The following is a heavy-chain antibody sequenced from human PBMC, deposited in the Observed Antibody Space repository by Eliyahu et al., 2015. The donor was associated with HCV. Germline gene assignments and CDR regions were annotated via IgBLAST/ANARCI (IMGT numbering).Heavy chain of an antibody. Sequence: QVQLQESGPGLVKPSETLSLTCTVSGGSITTYYWSWIRQSPGKGLEWIGYIHYSGSTNYNPPLKSRVTISLDTSKNQFSLNLTSVTAADTAMYYCASGGGGIAVTGTGGWFDPWGQGTLVTVSS. CDR1: GGSITTYY. CDR2: IHYSGST. J-gene: IGHJ5*02. D-gene: IGHD6-19*01. CDR3: ASGGGGIAVTGTGGWFDP. V-gene: IGHV4-59*01.